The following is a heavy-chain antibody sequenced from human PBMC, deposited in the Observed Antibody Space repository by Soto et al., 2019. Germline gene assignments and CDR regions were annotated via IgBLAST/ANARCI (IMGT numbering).Heavy chain of an antibody. D-gene: IGHD3-22*01. CDR2: FDPEDGET. J-gene: IGHJ4*02. CDR1: GYTLTELS. V-gene: IGHV1-24*01. Sequence: ASVKVSCKVSGYTLTELSMHWVRQAPGKGLEWMGGFDPEDGETIYAQKFQGRVIVTEDTSTDTAYMELSSLRSEDTAVYYCAIYYYDSSGYNGYWGQGTLVTVSS. CDR3: AIYYYDSSGYNGY.